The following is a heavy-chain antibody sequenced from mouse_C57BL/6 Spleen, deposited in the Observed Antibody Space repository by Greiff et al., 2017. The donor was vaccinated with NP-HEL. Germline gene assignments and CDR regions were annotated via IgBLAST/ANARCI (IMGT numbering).Heavy chain of an antibody. CDR2: IDPSDSYT. D-gene: IGHD3-3*01. Sequence: VQLQQPGAELVMPGASVKLSCKASGYTFTSYWMHWVKQRPGQGLEWIGEIDPSDSYTNYNQKFKGKSTLTVDKSSSTAYMQLSSLTSEDSAVYYCARGRASYAMDYWGQGTSVTVSS. V-gene: IGHV1-69*01. CDR3: ARGRASYAMDY. CDR1: GYTFTSYW. J-gene: IGHJ4*01.